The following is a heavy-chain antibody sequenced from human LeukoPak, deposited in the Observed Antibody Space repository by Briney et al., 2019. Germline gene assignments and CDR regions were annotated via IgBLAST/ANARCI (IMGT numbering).Heavy chain of an antibody. Sequence: SVKVSCKASGGTFSSYAISWVRQAPGQGLEWMGGIIPIFGTANYAQKFQGRVTITTDESTSTAYMELSSLRSEDTAVYYCAVVVVVAARRWFDPWGQRTLVTVSS. D-gene: IGHD2-15*01. CDR2: IIPIFGTA. J-gene: IGHJ5*02. V-gene: IGHV1-69*05. CDR3: AVVVVVAARRWFDP. CDR1: GGTFSSYA.